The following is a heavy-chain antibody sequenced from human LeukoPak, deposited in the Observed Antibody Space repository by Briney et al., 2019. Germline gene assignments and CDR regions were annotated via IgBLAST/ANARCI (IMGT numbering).Heavy chain of an antibody. Sequence: GGTLRLSCAASGFTFSTCGVSWVRQAPGKGLEWVSAISGSGGSTYYADSVKGRFTISRDNSKNTLYLQMNSLRAEDTAVYYCARAINSGSPEFDYWGQGTLVTVSS. D-gene: IGHD3-10*01. CDR3: ARAINSGSPEFDY. CDR2: ISGSGGST. J-gene: IGHJ4*02. CDR1: GFTFSTCG. V-gene: IGHV3-23*01.